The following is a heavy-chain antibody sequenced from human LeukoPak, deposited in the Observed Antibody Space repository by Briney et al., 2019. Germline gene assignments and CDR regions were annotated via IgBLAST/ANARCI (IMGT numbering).Heavy chain of an antibody. J-gene: IGHJ5*02. V-gene: IGHV3-23*01. D-gene: IGHD3-10*01. CDR2: ISGSGGST. CDR1: GFTFSSYA. Sequence: PGGSLRLSCAASGFTFSSYAMSWVRQAPGKGLEWVSAISGSGGSTYYADSVKGRFTISRDNSKNTLYLQMNSLRAEDTAVYYCAKSRAITMVRGVIMGWFDPWGQGTLVTVSS. CDR3: AKSRAITMVRGVIMGWFDP.